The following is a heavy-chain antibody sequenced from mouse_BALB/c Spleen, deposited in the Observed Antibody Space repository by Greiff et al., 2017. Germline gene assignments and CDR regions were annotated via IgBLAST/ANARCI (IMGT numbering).Heavy chain of an antibody. D-gene: IGHD2-4*01. CDR3: TRSGLYYDYDGVAY. V-gene: IGHV1S81*02. CDR2: INPSKGGT. J-gene: IGHJ3*01. CDR1: GYTFTSYY. Sequence: QVQLQQPGAELVKPGASVKLSCKASGYTFTSYYMYWVKQRPGQGLEWIGGINPSKGGTNFNEKFKSKATLTVDKSSSTAYMQLSSLTSEDSAVYYCTRSGLYYDYDGVAYWGQGTLVTVSA.